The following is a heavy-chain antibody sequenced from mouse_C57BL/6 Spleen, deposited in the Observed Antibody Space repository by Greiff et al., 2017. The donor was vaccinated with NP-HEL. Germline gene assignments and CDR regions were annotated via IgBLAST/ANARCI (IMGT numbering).Heavy chain of an antibody. D-gene: IGHD1-1*01. CDR3: TRGYGSDWYFDV. J-gene: IGHJ1*03. CDR1: GFTFSSYA. CDR2: ISSGGDYI. V-gene: IGHV5-9-1*02. Sequence: EVKLMESGEGLVKPGGSLKLSCAASGFTFSSYAMSWVRQTPEKRLEWVAYISSGGDYIYYADTVKGRFTISRDNARNTLYLQMSSLKSEDTAMYYCTRGYGSDWYFDVWGTGTTVTVSS.